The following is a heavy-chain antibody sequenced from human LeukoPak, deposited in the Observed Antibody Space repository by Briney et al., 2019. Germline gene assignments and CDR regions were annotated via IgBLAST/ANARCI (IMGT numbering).Heavy chain of an antibody. CDR2: INHSGST. Sequence: SETLSLTCAVYGGSFSGYYWSWIRQPPGKGLEWIGEINHSGSTNYNPSLKSRVTISVDTSKNQFSLKLSSVTAADTAVYYCSREAGIATAIVWFDPWGQGTLVTVSS. CDR3: SREAGIATAIVWFDP. D-gene: IGHD6-13*01. V-gene: IGHV4-34*01. CDR1: GGSFSGYY. J-gene: IGHJ5*02.